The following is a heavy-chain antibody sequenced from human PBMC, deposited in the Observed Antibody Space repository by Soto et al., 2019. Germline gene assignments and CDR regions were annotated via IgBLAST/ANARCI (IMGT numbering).Heavy chain of an antibody. CDR3: ARDQGLFVHTGMVIDYYGMDV. CDR2: IIPGFDTT. J-gene: IGHJ6*02. V-gene: IGHV1-69*01. CDR1: GGTFTSYA. Sequence: QVHLVQSGAEVRKPGSSVKVSCTTSGGTFTSYAVSWVRQVPGQGLQWMGGIIPGFDTTFYAQKFQGRVTITADECTNSAYMELRGLRSEDTAVYYCARDQGLFVHTGMVIDYYGMDVWGPGTTVTVSS. D-gene: IGHD5-18*01.